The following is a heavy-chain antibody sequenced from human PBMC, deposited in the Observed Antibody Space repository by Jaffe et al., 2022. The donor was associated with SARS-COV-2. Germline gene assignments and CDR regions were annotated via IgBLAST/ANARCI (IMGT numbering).Heavy chain of an antibody. CDR3: AKAYTTGYSSSWYGNWFDP. CDR1: GFTFSSYA. CDR2: ISGSGGST. V-gene: IGHV3-23*01. Sequence: EVQLLESGGGLVQPGGSLRLSCAASGFTFSSYAMSWVRQAPGKGLEWVSAISGSGGSTYYADSVKGRFTISRDNSKNTLYLQMNSLRAEDTAVYYCAKAYTTGYSSSWYGNWFDPWGQGTLVTVSS. D-gene: IGHD6-13*01. J-gene: IGHJ5*02.